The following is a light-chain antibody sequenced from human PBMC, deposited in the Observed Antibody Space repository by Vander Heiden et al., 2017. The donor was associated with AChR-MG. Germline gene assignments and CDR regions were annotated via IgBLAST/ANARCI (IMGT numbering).Light chain of an antibody. J-gene: IGLJ3*02. CDR3: QSYDSTMSGYWV. CDR1: TSNIGAGYD. V-gene: IGLV1-40*01. Sequence: VLTQPPSVSGAPGQRVTISCTGNTSNIGAGYDVHWYQLLPGTAPKLLIFGNSNRPSGVPDRFSGSKSGTSASLAITGLQAQDEADDYCQSYDSTMSGYWVFGGGTKLTVL. CDR2: GNS.